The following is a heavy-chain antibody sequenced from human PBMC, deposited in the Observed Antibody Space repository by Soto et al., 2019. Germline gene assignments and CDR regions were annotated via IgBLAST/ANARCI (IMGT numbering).Heavy chain of an antibody. CDR2: SYYRGST. CDR3: ATADGVGVVTPFFDY. D-gene: IGHD3-3*01. J-gene: IGHJ4*02. V-gene: IGHV4-39*01. Sequence: QLQLQESGPGLVKPSETLSLTCTVSGGSISSRSHYWGWIRQSPGKHLEWIGSSYYRGSTHYNPSLKARVTISVDTSKNQVSMKVYSVTAADTAVYNCATADGVGVVTPFFDYWGQGILVTVAS. CDR1: GGSISSRSHY.